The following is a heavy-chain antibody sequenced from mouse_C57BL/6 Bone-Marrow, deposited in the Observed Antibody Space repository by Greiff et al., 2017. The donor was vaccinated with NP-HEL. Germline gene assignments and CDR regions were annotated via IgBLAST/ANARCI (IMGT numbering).Heavy chain of an antibody. CDR3: ARGGIYYCSSFHWYFDV. J-gene: IGHJ1*03. CDR2: IWSGGST. CDR1: GFSLTSYG. D-gene: IGHD1-1*01. V-gene: IGHV2-2*01. Sequence: VQLQQSGPGLVQPSQSLSITCTVSGFSLTSYGVHWVRQSPGKGLEWLGVIWSGGSTDYNAAFISRLSISKDNSKSQVFFKMNSLQADDTAIYYCARGGIYYCSSFHWYFDVWGTGTTVTVSS.